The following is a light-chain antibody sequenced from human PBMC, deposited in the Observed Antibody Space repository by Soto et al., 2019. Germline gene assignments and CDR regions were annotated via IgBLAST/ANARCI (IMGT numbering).Light chain of an antibody. CDR3: CSYAGSSYV. Sequence: QSALAQPRSVSGSPGQSVTISCTGTSSDVGGYNYVSWYQLHPGKAPKLMIYDVTKRPSGVPDRFSGSKSGNTASLTISGLQAEDEADYYCCSYAGSSYVFGTGTKVTDL. CDR2: DVT. CDR1: SSDVGGYNY. V-gene: IGLV2-11*01. J-gene: IGLJ1*01.